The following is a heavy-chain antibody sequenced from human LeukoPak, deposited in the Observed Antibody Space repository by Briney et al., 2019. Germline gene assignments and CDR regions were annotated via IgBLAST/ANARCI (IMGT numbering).Heavy chain of an antibody. V-gene: IGHV4-4*09. CDR2: IFTSGTT. CDR3: ARRVRCSARCCSNWFDP. J-gene: IGHJ5*02. D-gene: IGHD2-15*01. Sequence: SETLSLTCTVSDGSMSNYYWSWIRQPPGKGLEWIGYIFTSGTTTYNPSLKSRVTISLDTSKNRFSLELTSVTAADTAVYYCARRVRCSARCCSNWFDPWGQGTLVTVSS. CDR1: DGSMSNYY.